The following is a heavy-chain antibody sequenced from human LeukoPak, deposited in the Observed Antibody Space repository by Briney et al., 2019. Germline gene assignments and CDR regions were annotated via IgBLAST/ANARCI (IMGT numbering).Heavy chain of an antibody. CDR2: ISSSGSTI. CDR1: GFTFSSYE. CDR3: VRARGGDYVGH. J-gene: IGHJ5*02. V-gene: IGHV3-48*03. D-gene: IGHD4-17*01. Sequence: PRGSLRLSCAASGFTFSSYEMNWVRQAPGKGLEWVSYISSSGSTIYYADSLKGRFTISRDNAKNSLYLQMNSLRAEDTAVYYCVRARGGDYVGHWGQGTLVTVSS.